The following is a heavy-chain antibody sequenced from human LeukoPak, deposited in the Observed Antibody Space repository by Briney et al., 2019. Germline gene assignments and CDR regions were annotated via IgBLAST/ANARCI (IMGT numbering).Heavy chain of an antibody. CDR2: INAGNGNT. CDR1: GYTFTSYA. Sequence: GASVTVSCTASGYTFTSYAMHWVRQAPGQRLEWMGWINAGNGNTKYSQKFQGRVTITRDTSASTAYMELSSLRSEDTAVYYCARVAFGELLPDYWGQGTLVTVSS. D-gene: IGHD1-26*01. V-gene: IGHV1-3*01. CDR3: ARVAFGELLPDY. J-gene: IGHJ4*02.